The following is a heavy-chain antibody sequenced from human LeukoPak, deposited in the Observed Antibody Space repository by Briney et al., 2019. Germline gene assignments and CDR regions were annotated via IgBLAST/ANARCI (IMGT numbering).Heavy chain of an antibody. J-gene: IGHJ3*02. CDR2: ISSSSSYI. Sequence: PGGSLRLSCAASGFTFSSYSMNWVRQAPGKGLEWVSSISSSSSYIYYADSVKGRFTISRDNAMNSLYLQMNSLRAEDTAVYYCARAVLGSGAFDIWGQGTMVTVSS. CDR1: GFTFSSYS. CDR3: ARAVLGSGAFDI. D-gene: IGHD7-27*01. V-gene: IGHV3-21*01.